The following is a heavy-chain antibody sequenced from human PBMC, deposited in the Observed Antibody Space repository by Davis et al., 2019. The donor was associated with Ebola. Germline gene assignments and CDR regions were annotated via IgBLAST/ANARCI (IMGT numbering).Heavy chain of an antibody. D-gene: IGHD6-19*01. CDR1: GFTVSSDY. V-gene: IGHV3-23*01. CDR3: AKSIAVAARDGFDY. Sequence: GESLKISCVASGFTVSSDYMSWVRQAPGKGLEWVSAISGGGGSTFYADSVKGRFTVSRDNSKNTLYLQMNSLRAEDTALYYCAKSIAVAARDGFDYWGQGTLVTVSS. J-gene: IGHJ4*02. CDR2: ISGGGGST.